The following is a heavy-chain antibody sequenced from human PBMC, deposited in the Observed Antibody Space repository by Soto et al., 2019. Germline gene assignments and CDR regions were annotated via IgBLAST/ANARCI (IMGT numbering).Heavy chain of an antibody. CDR2: ISSSGDDT. V-gene: IGHV3-23*01. J-gene: IGHJ5*02. D-gene: IGHD3-22*01. Sequence: DVQLLESGGDLVQPGGSLRLFCAASRFTFSIYAMSWVRQAPGEGLEWVSAISSSGDDTYYADSVKGRFTISRDNSRNTVQRQMNSLRADDTAGYDCATRGRGFYDGSGHAWGQGTLVT. CDR3: ATRGRGFYDGSGHA. CDR1: RFTFSIYA.